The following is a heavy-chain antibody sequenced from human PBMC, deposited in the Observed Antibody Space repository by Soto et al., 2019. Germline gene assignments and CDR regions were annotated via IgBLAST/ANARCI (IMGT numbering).Heavy chain of an antibody. Sequence: GGSLRLSCAASGFTFSSYWMHWVRQAPGKGLVWVSRINSDGSSTSYADSVKGRFTISRDNAKNTLYLQMNSLRAEDTAVYYCARTLATRGYCSGGSCYPITNYYYYYGMDVWGQGTTVTVSS. CDR1: GFTFSSYW. V-gene: IGHV3-74*01. CDR2: INSDGSST. D-gene: IGHD2-15*01. CDR3: ARTLATRGYCSGGSCYPITNYYYYYGMDV. J-gene: IGHJ6*02.